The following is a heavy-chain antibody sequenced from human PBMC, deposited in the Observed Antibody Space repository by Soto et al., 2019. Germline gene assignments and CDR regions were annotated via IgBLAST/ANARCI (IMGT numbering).Heavy chain of an antibody. V-gene: IGHV4-34*01. J-gene: IGHJ6*02. D-gene: IGHD4-17*01. Sequence: QVQLQQWGAGLLKPSETLSLTCAVYGGSLSGYYGNWIRQSPGKGLEWIGEINHSGSTNYNPSITSRVTISIDTSKNQFSLKLSSVTAADTAVYYCARTRKLDVWGQGTTVIVSS. CDR2: INHSGST. CDR3: ARTRKLDV. CDR1: GGSLSGYY.